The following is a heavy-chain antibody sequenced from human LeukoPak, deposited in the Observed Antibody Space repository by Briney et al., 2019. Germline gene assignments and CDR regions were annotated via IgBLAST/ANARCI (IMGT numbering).Heavy chain of an antibody. CDR2: IYSSGDT. J-gene: IGHJ3*02. CDR1: GGSFSNYY. V-gene: IGHV4-59*01. D-gene: IGHD2-21*02. CDR3: ARAPAVVPAIAIDGFDI. Sequence: PSETLSLTCTVFGGSFSNYYWGWIRQSPGKGLEWIAYIYSSGDTNYNPSLKSRVAISMDTSKNQSFLNLSFVTAADSAVYYCARAPAVVPAIAIDGFDIWGHGTLVTVSS.